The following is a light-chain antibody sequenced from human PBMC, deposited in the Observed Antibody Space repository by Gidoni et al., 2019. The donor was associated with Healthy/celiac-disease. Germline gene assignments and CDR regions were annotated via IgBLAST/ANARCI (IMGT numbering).Light chain of an antibody. V-gene: IGLV2-14*01. J-gene: IGLJ1*01. Sequence: QSALTQPASASGSPGQSITISCTGTSSDVGGYNYVSWYQQHPGKAPKLMIYDVSNRPSGVSNRFAGSKSGNTASLPISGLQAEDEADYYCSSYTGSSTPFVFGTGTKVTVL. CDR2: DVS. CDR1: SSDVGGYNY. CDR3: SSYTGSSTPFV.